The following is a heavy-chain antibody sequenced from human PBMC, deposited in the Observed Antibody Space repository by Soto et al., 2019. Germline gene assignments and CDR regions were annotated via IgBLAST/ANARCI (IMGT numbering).Heavy chain of an antibody. Sequence: SETLSLTCTVSGGSISNGYYYWSWVRKNPGKGLEWIGHIYHSGRTYYNPSLKSRVTISVDTSKNQFSLNLSSVTAADTAVYFCVSRGRTSNGDWFDLWGQGILGTVSS. CDR1: GGSISNGYYY. V-gene: IGHV4-30-4*08. D-gene: IGHD3-3*02. CDR2: IYHSGRT. CDR3: VSRGRTSNGDWFDL. J-gene: IGHJ5*02.